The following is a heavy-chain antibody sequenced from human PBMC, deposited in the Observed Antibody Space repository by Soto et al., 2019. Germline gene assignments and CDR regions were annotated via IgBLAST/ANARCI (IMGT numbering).Heavy chain of an antibody. CDR2: IKQDGSGK. CDR1: GFTFSSYW. D-gene: IGHD5-18*01. J-gene: IGHJ4*02. CDR3: ARDLRGYSYGSDY. Sequence: PGGSLRLSCAASGFTFSSYWMSWVRQAPGKGLEWVANIKQDGSGKYYVDSVKGRFTISRDNAKNSLYLQMNSLRAEDTAVYYCARDLRGYSYGSDYWGQGTLVTVS. V-gene: IGHV3-7*01.